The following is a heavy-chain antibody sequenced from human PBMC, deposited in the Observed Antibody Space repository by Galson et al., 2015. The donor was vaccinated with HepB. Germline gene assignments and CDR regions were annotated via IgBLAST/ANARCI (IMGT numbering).Heavy chain of an antibody. D-gene: IGHD6-13*01. J-gene: IGHJ3*02. Sequence: ETLSLTCTVSGGSISSSSYYWGWIRQPPGKGLEWIGSIYYSGSTYYNPSLKSRVTISVDTSKNQFSLKLSSVTAADTAVYYCARQVVTDRGSSWHPLRLPFDIWDQGTMVTVSS. V-gene: IGHV4-39*01. CDR1: GGSISSSSYY. CDR2: IYYSGST. CDR3: ARQVVTDRGSSWHPLRLPFDI.